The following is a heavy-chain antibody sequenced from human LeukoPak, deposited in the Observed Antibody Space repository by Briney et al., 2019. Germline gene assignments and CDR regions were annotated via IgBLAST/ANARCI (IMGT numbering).Heavy chain of an antibody. CDR1: GFTLTNYA. D-gene: IGHD4-23*01. CDR3: ARGRPHGNDY. Sequence: GGSLRLSCAASGFTLTNYAMHWVRQPAGEGLEWVSALGTAGDTFYPGSVKGRFSISRDNAKNTLYLQMNSLRVEDTAVYYCARGRPHGNDYWGQGTLVTVSS. CDR2: LGTAGDT. J-gene: IGHJ4*02. V-gene: IGHV3-13*01.